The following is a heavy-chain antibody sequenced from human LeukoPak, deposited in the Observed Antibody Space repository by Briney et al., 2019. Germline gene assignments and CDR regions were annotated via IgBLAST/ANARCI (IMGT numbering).Heavy chain of an antibody. D-gene: IGHD3-22*01. CDR1: GFTFSSYS. CDR3: ARADYYDSSGYED. CDR2: ISSSSSYI. Sequence: GGSLRLSCAASGFTFSSYSMNWVRQAPGKGLEWVSSISSSSSYIYYADSVKGRFTISRDNAKDSLYLQMNSLRAEDTAVYYCARADYYDSSGYEDWGQGTLVTVSS. V-gene: IGHV3-21*01. J-gene: IGHJ4*02.